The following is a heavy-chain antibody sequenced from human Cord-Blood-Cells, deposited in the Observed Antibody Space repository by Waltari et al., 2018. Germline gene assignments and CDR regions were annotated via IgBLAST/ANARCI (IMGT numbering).Heavy chain of an antibody. CDR2: ISWNSGSI. CDR1: GFTFDDYA. CDR3: AKGVAATEGVDY. V-gene: IGHV3-9*01. Sequence: EVQLVESGGGWVQPGRSLRLSCAASGFTFDDYAMHWVRQAPGKGWEWVAGISWNSGSIGYADSVKSRFTISRDNAKNSLYLQMNSLRAEDTALYYCAKGVAATEGVDYWGQGTLVTVSS. D-gene: IGHD2-15*01. J-gene: IGHJ4*02.